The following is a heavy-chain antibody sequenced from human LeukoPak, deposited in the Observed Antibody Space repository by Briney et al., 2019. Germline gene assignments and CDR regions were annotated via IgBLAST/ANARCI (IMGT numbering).Heavy chain of an antibody. V-gene: IGHV1-2*02. Sequence: ASVKVSCKASGYTFTGYYMHWVRQAPGQGLEWMGWIDPNSGGTNYAQKFQGRVTMTRDTSISTAYMVLNSLRAEDTAVYYCARARWGSWYFDYWGQGTLVTVSS. D-gene: IGHD6-13*01. J-gene: IGHJ4*02. CDR3: ARARWGSWYFDY. CDR1: GYTFTGYY. CDR2: IDPNSGGT.